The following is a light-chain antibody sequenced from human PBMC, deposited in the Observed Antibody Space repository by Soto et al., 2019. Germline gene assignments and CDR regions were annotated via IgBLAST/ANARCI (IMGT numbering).Light chain of an antibody. V-gene: IGLV2-8*01. J-gene: IGLJ3*02. CDR3: SSYAGSHNLV. CDR1: SSDVGGYNS. CDR2: EVT. Sequence: QSALTQPPSASGSPGQSVTISCTGSSSDVGGYNSVSWYQQHPGKAPKLIIYEVTKRPSGVPDRFSGSKSGNTASLTVSGLQAEDETDYYCSSYAGSHNLVFGGGTKLTVL.